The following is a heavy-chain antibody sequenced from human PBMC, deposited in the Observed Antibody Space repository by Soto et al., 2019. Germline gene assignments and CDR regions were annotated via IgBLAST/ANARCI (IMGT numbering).Heavy chain of an antibody. CDR1: GFTFSSYG. J-gene: IGHJ4*02. Sequence: GGSLRLSCAASGFTFSSYGMHWVRQAPGKGLEWVAVISYDGSNKYYADSVKGRFTISRDNAKNSLYLQMNSLRAEDTAVYYCAGHHDYGDPFDYWGQGTLVTVSS. CDR3: AGHHDYGDPFDY. D-gene: IGHD4-17*01. V-gene: IGHV3-30*03. CDR2: ISYDGSNK.